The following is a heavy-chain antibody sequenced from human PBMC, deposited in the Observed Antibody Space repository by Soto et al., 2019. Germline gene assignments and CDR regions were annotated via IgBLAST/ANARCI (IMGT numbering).Heavy chain of an antibody. CDR1: GFTFSSYG. CDR3: AKDLSPPYSSFYYYYGMDV. CDR2: ISYDGSNK. D-gene: IGHD6-13*01. J-gene: IGHJ6*02. Sequence: PGGSLRLSCAASGFTFSSYGMHWVRQAPGKGLEWVAVISYDGSNKDYADSVKGRFTISRDNSKNTLYLQMNSLRAEDTAVYYCAKDLSPPYSSFYYYYGMDVWGQGTTVTVSS. V-gene: IGHV3-30*18.